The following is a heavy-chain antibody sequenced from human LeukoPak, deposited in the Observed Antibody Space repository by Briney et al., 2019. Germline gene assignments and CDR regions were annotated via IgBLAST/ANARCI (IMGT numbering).Heavy chain of an antibody. CDR2: IHYSGST. J-gene: IGHJ4*02. Sequence: PSETLSLTCTVSGAXISSGDYYWSWIRQPPGKSLEYLGYIHYSGSTYYNPSLKSRVTISVDTSKNQFSLTLSSVTAADTAVYYCARERSGSYYENFDYWGQGTLVTVSS. CDR3: ARERSGSYYENFDY. CDR1: GAXISSGDYY. V-gene: IGHV4-30-4*01. D-gene: IGHD3-10*01.